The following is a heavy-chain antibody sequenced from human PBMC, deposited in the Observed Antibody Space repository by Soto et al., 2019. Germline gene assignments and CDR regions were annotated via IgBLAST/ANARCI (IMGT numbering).Heavy chain of an antibody. CDR3: ARDGDRIFGVPQGAFDI. J-gene: IGHJ3*02. CDR2: IKQDGSEK. D-gene: IGHD3-3*01. Sequence: GGSLRLSCAASGFTFSSYWMSWVRQAPGKGLEWVANIKQDGSEKYYVDSVKGRFTISRDNAKNSLYLQMNSLRAEDTAVYYCARDGDRIFGVPQGAFDIWGQGTRVTVAS. CDR1: GFTFSSYW. V-gene: IGHV3-7*01.